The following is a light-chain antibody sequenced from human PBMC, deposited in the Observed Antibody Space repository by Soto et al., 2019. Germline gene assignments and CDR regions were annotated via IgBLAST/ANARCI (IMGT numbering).Light chain of an antibody. J-gene: IGLJ1*01. CDR3: SSYTTSNTLYV. CDR1: SSDVGGYNY. Sequence: QSALTQPASVSGSPGQSITISCTGTSSDVGGYNYVSWYQQHPGKAPKLMIYDVTNRPSGVSNRFSGSKSGNTASLTISGLQAEDEVDYYCSSYTTSNTLYVFGTGTKLTVL. CDR2: DVT. V-gene: IGLV2-14*01.